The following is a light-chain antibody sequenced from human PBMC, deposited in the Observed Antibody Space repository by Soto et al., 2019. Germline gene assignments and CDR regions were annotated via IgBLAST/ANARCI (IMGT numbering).Light chain of an antibody. V-gene: IGKV3-11*01. CDR3: QQRSDWPS. J-gene: IGKJ2*01. CDR2: DAS. Sequence: EVVLTQSPATLSLSPGERATLSCRASQSVGSYLAWYQQKLGQAPRPLIYDASNRATGIPARFSGSGSGTDFTLTISSLEPEDFAIYYCQQRSDWPSFGQGTKLEIK. CDR1: QSVGSY.